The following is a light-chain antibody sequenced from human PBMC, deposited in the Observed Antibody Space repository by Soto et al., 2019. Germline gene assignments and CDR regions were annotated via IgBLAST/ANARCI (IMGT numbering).Light chain of an antibody. CDR2: EVS. CDR3: SSYTSSSFYV. V-gene: IGLV2-14*01. J-gene: IGLJ1*01. Sequence: QSALTQPASVSGSPGQSITISCTGTSSDVGGYNYVSWYQQHPGKAPKLMIYEVSNRPSGVSNRFSGSNSGNTASLTISGLQAEDEADHYCSSYTSSSFYVFGTGTKLTVL. CDR1: SSDVGGYNY.